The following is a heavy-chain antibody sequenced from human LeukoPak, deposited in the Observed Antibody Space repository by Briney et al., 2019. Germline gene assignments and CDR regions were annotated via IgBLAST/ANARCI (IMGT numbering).Heavy chain of an antibody. D-gene: IGHD7-27*01. V-gene: IGHV3-23*01. CDR1: GFSFSSYA. CDR3: AKDDVPSNWGALGLFDY. Sequence: GGSLRLSCTASGFSFSSYAMSWVRQAPGKGLEWVSAISGSGGSTYYADSVKGRFTISRDNSKNTLYLQMNSLRAEDTAVYYCAKDDVPSNWGALGLFDYWGQGTLVTVSS. CDR2: ISGSGGST. J-gene: IGHJ4*02.